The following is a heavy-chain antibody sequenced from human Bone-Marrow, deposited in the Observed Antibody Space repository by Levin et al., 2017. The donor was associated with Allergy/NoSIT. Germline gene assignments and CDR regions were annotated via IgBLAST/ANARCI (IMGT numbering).Heavy chain of an antibody. V-gene: IGHV5-51*01. J-gene: IGHJ4*02. D-gene: IGHD5-24*01. CDR2: IYPDDSDT. CDR1: VDSFSTYW. CDR3: ARRRRLGCLSSMAFDY. Sequence: GESLKISCTGSVDSFSTYWIAWVRHMPGKGLEWMGIIYPDDSDTRYSPSFQGQVTISADKSISTAYLQWSSLKASDRAIYFCARRRRLGCLSSMAFDYWGQGTQVTVSS.